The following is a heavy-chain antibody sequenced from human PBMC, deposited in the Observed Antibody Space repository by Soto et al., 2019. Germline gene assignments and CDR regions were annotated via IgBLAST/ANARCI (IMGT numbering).Heavy chain of an antibody. J-gene: IGHJ4*02. CDR1: GGTLSSYA. Sequence: SVKVSCKASGGTLSSYALSWVRQDPGQGLEWMGGIIPIFGTANYAQKFQGRVTITADESTSTAYMELSSLRSEDTAVYYCARYERGDSSSPVWWGQGTLVTVSS. D-gene: IGHD6-13*01. CDR3: ARYERGDSSSPVW. CDR2: IIPIFGTA. V-gene: IGHV1-69*13.